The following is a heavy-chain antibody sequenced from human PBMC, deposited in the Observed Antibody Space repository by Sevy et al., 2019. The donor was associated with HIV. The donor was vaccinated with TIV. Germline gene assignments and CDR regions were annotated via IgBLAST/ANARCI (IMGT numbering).Heavy chain of an antibody. Sequence: GGSLRLSCAASGFTFSSYSMNWVRQAPGKGLEWVSYISSSSSTIYYADSVKGRFTISRDNAKNSLYLQMNSLRAEDTAVYYCARDKNYVFWSGYGNWYFDLWGRGTLVTVSS. CDR1: GFTFSSYS. CDR2: ISSSSSTI. CDR3: ARDKNYVFWSGYGNWYFDL. D-gene: IGHD3-3*01. J-gene: IGHJ2*01. V-gene: IGHV3-48*01.